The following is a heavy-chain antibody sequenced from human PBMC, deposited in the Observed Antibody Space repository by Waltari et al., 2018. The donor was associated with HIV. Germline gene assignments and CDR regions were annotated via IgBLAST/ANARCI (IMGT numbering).Heavy chain of an antibody. J-gene: IGHJ4*02. CDR3: ARDWVQGDY. CDR1: GITLRNYA. CDR2: ISYDGSNA. V-gene: IGHV3-30*03. D-gene: IGHD3-16*01. Sequence: QVHLVESGGGVVQPGRSLRLSCAASGITLRNYAMHWVRQAPGKGLEWVTAISYDGSNAFYADSVKGRFTVSRDISKNTLYLQMSSLRPEDTGVYYCARDWVQGDYWGQGAQVTVSS.